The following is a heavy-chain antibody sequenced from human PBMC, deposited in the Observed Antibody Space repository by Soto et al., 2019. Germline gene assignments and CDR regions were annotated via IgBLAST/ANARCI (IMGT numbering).Heavy chain of an antibody. D-gene: IGHD2-15*01. Sequence: QVQLVESGGGVVQSGRSLRLSCAASGFTFSSYGMHWVRQAPGKGLEWVAVIWYDGSNKYYADSVKGRFTISRDNSKKTLYRKMNSLRAEDMAVYYCASEYCSGGSCYCYGMDVWGQGTTVTVSS. CDR1: GFTFSSYG. V-gene: IGHV3-33*01. J-gene: IGHJ6*02. CDR2: IWYDGSNK. CDR3: ASEYCSGGSCYCYGMDV.